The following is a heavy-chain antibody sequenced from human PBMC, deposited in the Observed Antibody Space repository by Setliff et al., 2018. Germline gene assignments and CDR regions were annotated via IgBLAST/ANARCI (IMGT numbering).Heavy chain of an antibody. J-gene: IGHJ4*02. D-gene: IGHD3-22*01. Sequence: PSETLSLTCTVSGASVSGNSYYWGWIRQPPGKGLEWIASXYYXVSTYYNPSLKSRVTISVDTSKNQFSLKLTSVTAADTAVYYCARAPRYFDPTGSYFDFWGQGTLVTVSS. CDR3: ARAPRYFDPTGSYFDF. CDR2: XYYXVST. V-gene: IGHV4-39*07. CDR1: GASVSGNSYY.